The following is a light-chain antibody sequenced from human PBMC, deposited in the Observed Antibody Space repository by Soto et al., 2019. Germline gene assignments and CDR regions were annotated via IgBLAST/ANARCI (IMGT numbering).Light chain of an antibody. V-gene: IGKV3D-7*01. CDR3: EDSSVRPPP. J-gene: IGKJ3*01. Sequence: DMVFTRGPATPSLSHGERATLSCRASQSVSSSYLSWYQQKPGQAPRLLIYGASTRATSNPGRFSGSGSGAEFTLTISCLQSEDFALYCCEDSSVRPPPFGHGTILDI. CDR1: QSVSSSY. CDR2: GAS.